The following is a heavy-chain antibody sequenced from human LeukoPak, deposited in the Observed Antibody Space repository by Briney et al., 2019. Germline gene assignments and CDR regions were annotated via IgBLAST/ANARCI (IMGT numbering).Heavy chain of an antibody. CDR2: IIPIFGTA. CDR1: GYTFTGYY. V-gene: IGHV1-69*05. D-gene: IGHD3-22*01. Sequence: SVKVSCKASGYTFTGYYMHWVRQAPGQGLEWMGGIIPIFGTANYAQKFQGRVTITTDESTSTAYMELSSLRSEDTAVYYCARGDYYDSPRRAFDIWGQGTMVTVSS. CDR3: ARGDYYDSPRRAFDI. J-gene: IGHJ3*02.